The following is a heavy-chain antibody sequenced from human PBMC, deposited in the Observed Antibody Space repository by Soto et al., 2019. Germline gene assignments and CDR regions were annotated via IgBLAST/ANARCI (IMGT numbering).Heavy chain of an antibody. CDR1: GGSISSSSYY. Sequence: QLQLQESGPGLVKPSETLSLTCTVSGGSISSSSYYWGWIRQPPGKGLEWIGSIYYSGSTYYHPSLKRRVPISVDTSKNQFSLKLSSVTAADTAVYYCATGPNRGDYVRFYWGQGTLVTVSS. D-gene: IGHD3-10*02. CDR3: ATGPNRGDYVRFY. CDR2: IYYSGST. J-gene: IGHJ4*02. V-gene: IGHV4-39*01.